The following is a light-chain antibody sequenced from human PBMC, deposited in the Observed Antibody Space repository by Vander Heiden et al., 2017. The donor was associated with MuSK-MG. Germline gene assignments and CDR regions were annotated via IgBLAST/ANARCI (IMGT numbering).Light chain of an antibody. CDR3: QQYNSYSPGLYT. CDR2: DAS. J-gene: IGKJ2*01. CDR1: QSISSW. V-gene: IGKV1-5*01. Sequence: DIQMTQSPSTLSASVGDRVTITCRASQSISSWLAWYQQKPGKAHKLLIYDASSLESGVPSRFSGSGSGTEFTLTISSLQPDDFATYYCQQYNSYSPGLYTFGQGTKLEIK.